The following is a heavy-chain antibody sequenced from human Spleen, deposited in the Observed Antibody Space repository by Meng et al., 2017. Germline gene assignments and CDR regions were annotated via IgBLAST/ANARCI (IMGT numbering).Heavy chain of an antibody. D-gene: IGHD3-3*01. CDR3: ARTGDYVFWGAFDI. V-gene: IGHV4-38-2*02. CDR1: GYSINSGYY. CDR2: IYHSGNT. Sequence: SETLSLTCTVSGYSINSGYYWGWIRQPPGKGRQWIGSIYHSGNTYFNPSLKSRVTISVDTSKNQFSLKLSSVTAADTAVDYCARTGDYVFWGAFDIWGQGTMVTVSS. J-gene: IGHJ3*02.